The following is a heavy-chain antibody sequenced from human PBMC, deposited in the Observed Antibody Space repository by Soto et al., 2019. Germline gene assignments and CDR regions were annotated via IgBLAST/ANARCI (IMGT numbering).Heavy chain of an antibody. D-gene: IGHD2-2*01. Sequence: LVKVSCKASGYTFTSYDINWVRQATGQGLEWMGWMNPNSGNTGYAQKFQGRVTMTRNTSISTAYMELSSLRSEDTAVYYCARGRRVWRDIVVVPAARGGFDYWGQVTLVTVSS. J-gene: IGHJ4*02. CDR3: ARGRRVWRDIVVVPAARGGFDY. CDR2: MNPNSGNT. CDR1: GYTFTSYD. V-gene: IGHV1-8*01.